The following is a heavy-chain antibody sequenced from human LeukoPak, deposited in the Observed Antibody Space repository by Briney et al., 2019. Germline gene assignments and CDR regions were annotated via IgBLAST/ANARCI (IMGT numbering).Heavy chain of an antibody. CDR3: ARDASLVRIAAAGRVDY. CDR2: ISGSGGST. Sequence: PGGSLRLSCAASGFTFSSYAMSWVRQAPGKGLEWVSAISGSGGSTYYADSVKGRFTISRDNAKNPLYLQMNSLRAEDTAVYYCARDASLVRIAAAGRVDYWGQGTLVTVSS. D-gene: IGHD6-13*01. CDR1: GFTFSSYA. V-gene: IGHV3-23*01. J-gene: IGHJ4*02.